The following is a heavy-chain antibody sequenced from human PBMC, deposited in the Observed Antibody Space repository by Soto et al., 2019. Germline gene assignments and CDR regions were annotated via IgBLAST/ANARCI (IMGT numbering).Heavy chain of an antibody. CDR2: FDPEDGET. Sequence: ASVKVSCKVSGYTLTELFMHWVRQAPGKGLEWMGGFDPEDGETIYAQKFQGRVTMTEDTSTDTAYMELSSLRSEDTAVYYCARSVPITIVRGVISSEEYYYYGMDVWGQGTTVTVSS. V-gene: IGHV1-24*01. D-gene: IGHD3-10*01. CDR3: ARSVPITIVRGVISSEEYYYYGMDV. J-gene: IGHJ6*02. CDR1: GYTLTELF.